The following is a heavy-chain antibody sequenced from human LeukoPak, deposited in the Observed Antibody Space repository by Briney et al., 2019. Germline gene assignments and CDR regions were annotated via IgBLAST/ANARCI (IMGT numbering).Heavy chain of an antibody. J-gene: IGHJ1*01. D-gene: IGHD6-19*01. CDR2: IIPIFGTA. Sequence: GASVTVSCKASGGTFSSYAISWVRQALGQGLEWMGGIIPIFGTANYAQKFQGRVTITADESTSTAYMELSSLRSEDTAVYYCARATQQWLVLDLYFQHWGQGTLVTVSS. V-gene: IGHV1-69*13. CDR3: ARATQQWLVLDLYFQH. CDR1: GGTFSSYA.